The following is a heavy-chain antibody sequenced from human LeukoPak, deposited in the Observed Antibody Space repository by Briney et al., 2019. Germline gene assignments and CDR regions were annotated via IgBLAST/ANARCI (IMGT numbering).Heavy chain of an antibody. D-gene: IGHD6-6*01. CDR2: IKQDGSEK. CDR1: GFTFSRYW. V-gene: IGHV3-7*01. Sequence: GGSLRLSCAAPGFTFSRYWMSWVRQAPGKGLEWVANIKQDGSEKYYVDSVKGRFTISRDNSKNAPYLQMNSLRAEDTAVYYCAKEGSSKYYYYMDVWGKGTTVTVSS. J-gene: IGHJ6*03. CDR3: AKEGSSKYYYYMDV.